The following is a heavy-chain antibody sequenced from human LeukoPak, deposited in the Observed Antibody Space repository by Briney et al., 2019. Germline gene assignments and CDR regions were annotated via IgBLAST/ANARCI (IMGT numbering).Heavy chain of an antibody. CDR2: ISVYNGNT. J-gene: IGHJ3*02. D-gene: IGHD3-9*01. Sequence: ASVRLSCKASGYTFTSDDISWERHAPGQGLGWMGLISVYNGNTNYAQNLQGRLTMTTDTSTSIAYMELRRLRSDDTAVYYCARDNDWLNGFDIWGQGTMVTVSS. CDR1: GYTFTSDD. V-gene: IGHV1-18*01. CDR3: ARDNDWLNGFDI.